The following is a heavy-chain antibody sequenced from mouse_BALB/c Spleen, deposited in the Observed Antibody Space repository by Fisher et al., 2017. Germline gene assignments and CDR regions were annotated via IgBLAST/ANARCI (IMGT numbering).Heavy chain of an antibody. V-gene: IGHV5-17*02. CDR3: ARSGGNLWYFDV. D-gene: IGHD2-1*01. J-gene: IGHJ1*01. Sequence: RFTISRDNPKNTLFLQMTSLRSEDTAMYYCARSGGNLWYFDVWGAGTTVTVSS.